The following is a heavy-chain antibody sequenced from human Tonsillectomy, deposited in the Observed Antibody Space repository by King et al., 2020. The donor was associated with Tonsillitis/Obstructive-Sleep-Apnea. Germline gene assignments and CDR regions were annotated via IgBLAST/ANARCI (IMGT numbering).Heavy chain of an antibody. V-gene: IGHV3-21*01. CDR1: GFTFSSYS. CDR3: AREGGGATD. Sequence: QLVQSGGGLVKPGGSLRLSCAASGFTFSSYSMNWVRQAPGKGLEWVSSIRSSSSYIYYADQVKGRFTISRANAKNSLYLQMNSLRAEDTAVYYCAREGGGATDWGQGTLVTVSS. D-gene: IGHD1-26*01. CDR2: IRSSSSYI. J-gene: IGHJ4*02.